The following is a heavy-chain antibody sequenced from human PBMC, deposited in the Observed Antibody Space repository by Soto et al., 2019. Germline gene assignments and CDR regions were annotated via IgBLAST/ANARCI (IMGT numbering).Heavy chain of an antibody. CDR1: GFTFSNYA. CDR3: AKAYFVWSSEQPYYFDY. J-gene: IGHJ4*02. D-gene: IGHD3-16*01. CDR2: ISGSGGRS. V-gene: IGHV3-23*01. Sequence: EVQLLDSGGGLVQPGGSLRLSCAASGFTFSNYAMTWVRQGPGKGLAWVSGISGSGGRSYYADSVKGRFTISRDNSKSTLYLQMNSLRAEDTAVYYCAKAYFVWSSEQPYYFDYWSQGTLVPVSS.